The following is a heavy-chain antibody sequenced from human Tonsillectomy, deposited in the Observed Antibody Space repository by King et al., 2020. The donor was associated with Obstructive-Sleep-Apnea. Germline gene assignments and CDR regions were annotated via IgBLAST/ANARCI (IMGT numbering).Heavy chain of an antibody. Sequence: VQLQESGPGLVKPSETLSLTCTVSGGSISSYYWSWIRQPPGKGLEWIGYIYYSGSTNYNPSLKSRVTISVDTSKNQFSLKLSSVTAADTAVYYCARVGVAGRAPHFDYWGHGTLVTVSS. J-gene: IGHJ4*01. CDR2: IYYSGST. V-gene: IGHV4-59*01. D-gene: IGHD6-19*01. CDR1: GGSISSYY. CDR3: ARVGVAGRAPHFDY.